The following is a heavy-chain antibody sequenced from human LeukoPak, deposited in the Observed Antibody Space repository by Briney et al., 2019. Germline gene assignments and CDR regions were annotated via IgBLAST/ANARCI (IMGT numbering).Heavy chain of an antibody. CDR3: ARDRTLTFNWFDP. CDR2: IYYSGST. V-gene: IGHV4-39*07. Sequence: KASETLSLTCTVSGGSISSSSYYWGWIRQPPGKGLEWIGSIYYSGSTYYNPSLKSRVTISVDTSKNQFSLKLSSVTAADTAVYYCARDRTLTFNWFDPWGQGTLVTVSS. CDR1: GGSISSSSYY. J-gene: IGHJ5*02. D-gene: IGHD3-16*01.